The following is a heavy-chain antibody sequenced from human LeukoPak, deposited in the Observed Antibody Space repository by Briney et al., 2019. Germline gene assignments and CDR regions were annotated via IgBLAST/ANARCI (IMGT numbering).Heavy chain of an antibody. CDR2: FNPDSGGT. CDR1: GYTFTGYY. CDR3: ARQQQLLDY. Sequence: ASVRVSCKASGYTFTGYYMHWVRQAPGQGLEWMGWFNPDSGGTHYAQKFQGRVTMTRDTSISTAYMELNRLRSDDTAVYYCARQQQLLDYWGQGTLVTVSS. V-gene: IGHV1-2*02. D-gene: IGHD6-13*01. J-gene: IGHJ4*02.